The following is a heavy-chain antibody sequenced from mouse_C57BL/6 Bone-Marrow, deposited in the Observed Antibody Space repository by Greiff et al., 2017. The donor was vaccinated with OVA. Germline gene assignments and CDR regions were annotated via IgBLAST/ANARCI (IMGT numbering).Heavy chain of an antibody. V-gene: IGHV5-16*01. CDR1: GFTFSDYY. CDR3: AREGAYYGYDGGVFDY. D-gene: IGHD2-9*01. CDR2: INYDGSST. J-gene: IGHJ2*01. Sequence: EVQVVESEGGLVQPGSSMKLSCTASGFTFSDYYMAWVRQVPEKGLEWVANINYDGSSTYYLDSLKSRFIISRDNAKNILYLQMSSLKSEDTATYYCAREGAYYGYDGGVFDYWGQGTTLTVSS.